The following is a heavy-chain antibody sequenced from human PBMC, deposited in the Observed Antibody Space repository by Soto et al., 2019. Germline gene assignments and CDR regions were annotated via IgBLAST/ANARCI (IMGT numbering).Heavy chain of an antibody. D-gene: IGHD3-3*01. CDR2: IYYNGRT. Sequence: LSLTCTVSGGSISTYYWSWIRQPPGKGLEWIGYIYYNGRTNYNPSLESRVTISLDTSKSQFSLKLSSVSAADTAVYYCARDGSGYDFWSGPYFFDYWGPGTLVTVSS. CDR1: GGSISTYY. V-gene: IGHV4-59*01. J-gene: IGHJ4*02. CDR3: ARDGSGYDFWSGPYFFDY.